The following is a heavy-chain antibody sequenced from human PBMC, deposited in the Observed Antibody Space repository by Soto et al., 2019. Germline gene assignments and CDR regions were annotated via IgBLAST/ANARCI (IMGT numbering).Heavy chain of an antibody. J-gene: IGHJ5*02. Sequence: VHLLESGGGLVQPGGSLRLSCAASGFTFNSYAMSWVRQAPGKGLEWVSVISGSGGSTYYADSVKGRFTISRDNSKNTVYLQMNSLRAEDTAVYYCAKDGGGSAWYGPAYIGFDPWGQGTLVTVSS. CDR3: AKDGGGSAWYGPAYIGFDP. CDR1: GFTFNSYA. V-gene: IGHV3-23*01. D-gene: IGHD6-19*01. CDR2: ISGSGGST.